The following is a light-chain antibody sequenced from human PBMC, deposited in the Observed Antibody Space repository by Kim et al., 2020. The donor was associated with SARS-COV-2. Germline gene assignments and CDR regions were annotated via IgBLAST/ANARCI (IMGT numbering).Light chain of an antibody. Sequence: DIQMTQSPSSLSASVGDRVTIACRASQVIGHYLAWYQQKPGKVPKVLIYAASTLQSGVPSRFSGSGSGTDFTLTISSLQPEDVATYYCQKYNSPLETFGQGTKVDIK. CDR1: QVIGHY. CDR3: QKYNSPLET. V-gene: IGKV1-27*01. J-gene: IGKJ1*01. CDR2: AAS.